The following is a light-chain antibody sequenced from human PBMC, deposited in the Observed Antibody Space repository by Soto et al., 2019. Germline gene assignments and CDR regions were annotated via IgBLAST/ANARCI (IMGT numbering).Light chain of an antibody. V-gene: IGKV1-33*01. Sequence: DIQMTQSPSSLSASVGDRVTITCQASQAITNYLNWYQQKPGKAPNLLIYDASNLETGVPSRFSGSASGTDFTLTINNLQPEDFATYYCQHYANLPNTFGRGTKLEIK. CDR3: QHYANLPNT. J-gene: IGKJ2*01. CDR2: DAS. CDR1: QAITNY.